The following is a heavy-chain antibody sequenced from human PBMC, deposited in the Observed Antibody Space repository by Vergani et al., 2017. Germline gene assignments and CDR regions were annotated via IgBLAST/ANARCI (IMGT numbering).Heavy chain of an antibody. Sequence: QVQLVESGGGVVQPGGSLRLSCAASGFTFNNYGMNWVRQAPGKGLEWVAFIRFDGSNTYYADSLKGRFTISRDNSQNSLYLQMNILRAEDTAVYYCAKTLLTFSRASGDHYYYYGMDVWGQGTTVTVSS. J-gene: IGHJ6*02. CDR2: IRFDGSNT. V-gene: IGHV3-30*02. D-gene: IGHD2-2*01. CDR1: GFTFNNYG. CDR3: AKTLLTFSRASGDHYYYYGMDV.